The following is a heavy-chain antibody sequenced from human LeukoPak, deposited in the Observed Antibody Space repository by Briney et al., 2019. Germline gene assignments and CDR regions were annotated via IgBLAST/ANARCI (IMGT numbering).Heavy chain of an antibody. CDR2: IYHSGST. D-gene: IGHD1-26*01. CDR3: ARENLKWELLRWFDP. V-gene: IGHV4-38-2*02. CDR1: GYSISSGYY. J-gene: IGHJ5*02. Sequence: PSETLSLTCTVSGYSISSGYYWGWIRQPPGKGLEWIGSIYHSGSTYYNPSLKSRVTISVDTSKNQFSLNLSSVTAADTAVYYCARENLKWELLRWFDPWGQGTLVTVSS.